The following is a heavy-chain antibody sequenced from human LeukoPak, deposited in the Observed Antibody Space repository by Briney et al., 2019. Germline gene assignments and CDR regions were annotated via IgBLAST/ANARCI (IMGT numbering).Heavy chain of an antibody. D-gene: IGHD3-9*01. CDR1: GGSVSSRPHF. J-gene: IGHJ3*02. V-gene: IGHV4-39*02. CDR3: VRLLGGYFAGNTFDI. CDR2: IYYTGSA. Sequence: KASETLSLTCTVSGGSVSSRPHFWAWIRQTPGKGLEWIGTIYYTGSANYNPSLKSRVTMSVDTPKDHFSLNLNSVTATDTAVYFCVRLLGGYFAGNTFDIWGQGTVVSVSS.